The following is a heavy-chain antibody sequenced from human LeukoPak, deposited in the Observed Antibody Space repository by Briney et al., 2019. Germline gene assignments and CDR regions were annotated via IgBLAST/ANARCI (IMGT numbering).Heavy chain of an antibody. V-gene: IGHV1-18*01. Sequence: ASVKVSCKASGYTFSNYGITWVRQAPGQGLEWMGWISGRNGNRDYAQKLQGRVTMTTDTSTDSAYMELRSLTSDDTAVYYCARAMLWGAMTVWGQGTLVTVSS. CDR3: ARAMLWGAMTV. J-gene: IGHJ4*02. D-gene: IGHD3-10*01. CDR1: GYTFSNYG. CDR2: ISGRNGNR.